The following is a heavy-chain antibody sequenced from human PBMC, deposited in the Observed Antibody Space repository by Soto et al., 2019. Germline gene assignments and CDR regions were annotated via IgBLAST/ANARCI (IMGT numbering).Heavy chain of an antibody. CDR3: AATRCLYGSGSYI. CDR2: ISGSGGST. D-gene: IGHD3-10*01. J-gene: IGHJ3*02. V-gene: IGHV3-23*01. CDR1: GFTFSSYA. Sequence: EVQLLESGGGLVQPGGSLRLSCAASGFTFSSYAMSWVRQAPGKGLEWVSAISGSGGSTYYADTVKGRFTISRDNSKNTLYLQMNSRRAEGTAVYYCAATRCLYGSGSYIWGQGTMVTVSS.